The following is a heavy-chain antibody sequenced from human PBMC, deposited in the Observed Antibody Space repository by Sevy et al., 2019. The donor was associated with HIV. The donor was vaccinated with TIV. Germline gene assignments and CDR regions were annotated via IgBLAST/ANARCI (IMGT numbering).Heavy chain of an antibody. D-gene: IGHD3-10*01. J-gene: IGHJ6*03. Sequence: SETLSLTCTVSGGSISSGGYYWSWIRQHPGKGLEWIGYIYYSGSTYYNPSLKSRVTISVDTSKNQFSLKLSSVIAADTAEYYCARSNKGYGSGSYYSGGLYYYYYMDVWGKGTTVTVSS. CDR3: ARSNKGYGSGSYYSGGLYYYYYMDV. CDR1: GGSISSGGYY. CDR2: IYYSGST. V-gene: IGHV4-31*03.